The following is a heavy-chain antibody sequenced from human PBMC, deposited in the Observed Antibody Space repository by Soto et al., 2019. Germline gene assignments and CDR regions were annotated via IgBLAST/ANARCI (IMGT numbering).Heavy chain of an antibody. CDR3: ASEVSSTDGMDV. Sequence: PSETLSLTCTVSGDSSVSSSSYYWGWIRQPPGKGLEWIGSIYYTGNTFYSPSFRSRLTISVDTSKSQFSLKLRSVTAADTATYYRASEVSSTDGMDVWGQGTTVTVSS. D-gene: IGHD2-15*01. J-gene: IGHJ6*02. CDR1: GDSSVSSSSYY. V-gene: IGHV4-39*01. CDR2: IYYTGNT.